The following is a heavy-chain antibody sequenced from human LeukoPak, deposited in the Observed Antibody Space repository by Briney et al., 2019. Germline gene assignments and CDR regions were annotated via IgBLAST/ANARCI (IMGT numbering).Heavy chain of an antibody. V-gene: IGHV3-48*04. CDR2: ISTTSSTI. J-gene: IGHJ4*02. Sequence: GGSLRLSCAASGFTFSSFGMNWVRQAPGKGLEWVSYISTTSSTIFYADSVKGRFTISRDNAKNSLYLQMNSLRAEDTAVYYCATGGDSSGYSDYWGQGTLVTVSS. CDR1: GFTFSSFG. D-gene: IGHD3-22*01. CDR3: ATGGDSSGYSDY.